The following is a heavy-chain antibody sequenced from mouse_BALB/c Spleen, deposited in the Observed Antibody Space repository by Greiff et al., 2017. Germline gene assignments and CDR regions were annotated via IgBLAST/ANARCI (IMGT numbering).Heavy chain of an antibody. Sequence: VQLQQSGPELVKPGASVKMSCKASGYTFTDYVISWVKQRTGQGLEWIGWIFPGDGSTKYNEKFKGKATLTTDKSSSTAYMQLSRLTSEDSAVYFCARRRTTVEGAWFAYWGQGTLVTVSA. D-gene: IGHD1-1*01. CDR1: GYTFTDYV. V-gene: IGHV1-77*01. CDR2: IFPGDGST. J-gene: IGHJ3*01. CDR3: ARRRTTVEGAWFAY.